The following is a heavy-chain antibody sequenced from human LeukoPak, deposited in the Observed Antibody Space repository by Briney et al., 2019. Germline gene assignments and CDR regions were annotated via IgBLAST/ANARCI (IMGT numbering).Heavy chain of an antibody. CDR1: GGSISTYY. D-gene: IGHD3-9*01. V-gene: IGHV4-4*09. CDR2: IYTSGST. CDR3: VRRVRYFGQNDY. Sequence: SETLSLTCTVSGGSISTYYWSWIRQPPGKGLEWIGYIYTSGSTNYNPSLKSRVTMSVDTSKNQVSLNLSSVTAADSAVYYCVRRVRYFGQNDYWGQGTLVTVSS. J-gene: IGHJ4*02.